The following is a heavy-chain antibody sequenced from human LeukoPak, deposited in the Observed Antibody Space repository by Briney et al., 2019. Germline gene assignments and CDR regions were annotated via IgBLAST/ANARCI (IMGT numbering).Heavy chain of an antibody. J-gene: IGHJ3*02. CDR2: IYYSGST. Sequence: PPETLSLTCTVSGGSISSSSYYWGWIRQPPGKGLEWIGSIYYSGSTYYNPSLKSRVTISVDTSKNQFSLKLSSVTAADTAVYYCASQIVVPAALMGAFDIWGQGTMVTVSS. D-gene: IGHD2-2*01. V-gene: IGHV4-39*01. CDR3: ASQIVVPAALMGAFDI. CDR1: GGSISSSSYY.